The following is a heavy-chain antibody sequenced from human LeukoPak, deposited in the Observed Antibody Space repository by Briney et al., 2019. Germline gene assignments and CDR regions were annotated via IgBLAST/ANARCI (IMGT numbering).Heavy chain of an antibody. V-gene: IGHV4-4*07. CDR1: GGSISSYY. D-gene: IGHD3-3*01. Sequence: SETLSLTCTVSGGSISSYYWSWIRQPAGKGLEWIGRIYTSGSTNYNPSLKSRVTISVDTSKNQFSLKLSSVTAADTAVYYCARDCYDFWSGCGFDYWGQGTLVTVSS. J-gene: IGHJ4*02. CDR3: ARDCYDFWSGCGFDY. CDR2: IYTSGST.